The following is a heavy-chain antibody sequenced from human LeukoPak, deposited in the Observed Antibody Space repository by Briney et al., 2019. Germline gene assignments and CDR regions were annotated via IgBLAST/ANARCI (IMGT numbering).Heavy chain of an antibody. CDR1: GGSISSSSYY. D-gene: IGHD4-17*01. V-gene: IGHV4-39*01. CDR3: ARLGASVTTLSWFDP. J-gene: IGHJ5*02. Sequence: SETLSLTCTVSGGSISSSSYYWGWILQPPGKGLEWIGSIYYSGSTYYNPSLKSRVTISIDTSKNQFSLKLSSVTAADTAVYYCARLGASVTTLSWFDPWGQGTLVTVSS. CDR2: IYYSGST.